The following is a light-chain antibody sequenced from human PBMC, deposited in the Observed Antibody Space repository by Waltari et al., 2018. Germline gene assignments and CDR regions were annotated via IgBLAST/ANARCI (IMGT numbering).Light chain of an antibody. Sequence: QSVLTQPPPVSGAPGQRVTLPSRGPKSNIGPDFDVHWYQQVPGTAPKLLLHSFSNRPSGVSDRFSGFKSGASASLVITGLQAEDEAMYYCQSYDTTLSAVVFGGGTRLTV. V-gene: IGLV1-40*01. CDR3: QSYDTTLSAVV. CDR1: KSNIGPDFD. CDR2: SFS. J-gene: IGLJ2*01.